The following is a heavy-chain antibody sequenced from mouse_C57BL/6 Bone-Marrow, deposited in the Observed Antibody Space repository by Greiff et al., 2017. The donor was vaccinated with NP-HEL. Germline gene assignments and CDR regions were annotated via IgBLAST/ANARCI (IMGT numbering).Heavy chain of an antibody. J-gene: IGHJ3*01. D-gene: IGHD2-3*01. CDR1: GYTFTSYW. CDR2: IYPGSGST. Sequence: QVQLKQPGAELVKPGASVKMSCKASGYTFTSYWITWVKQRPGQGLEWIGDIYPGSGSTNYNEKFKGKATLTVDTTTSTAYMQLSSLTSEDSAVYYCASCDGYPFAYWGQGTLVTVSA. V-gene: IGHV1-55*01. CDR3: ASCDGYPFAY.